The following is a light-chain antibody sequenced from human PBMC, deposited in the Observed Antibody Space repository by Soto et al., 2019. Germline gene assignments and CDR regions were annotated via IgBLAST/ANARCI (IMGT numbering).Light chain of an antibody. CDR2: DVS. CDR1: SSDVGGYNY. V-gene: IGLV2-14*01. Sequence: QSALTQPASVSGSPGQSITISCTGTSSDVGGYNYVSWYQQHPGKAPKLMIYDVSNRPSGVSNPFSGSKSGNTASLTISGLQAEDEADSYCTSYTSSSTLVVFGGGTKLTVL. J-gene: IGLJ2*01. CDR3: TSYTSSSTLVV.